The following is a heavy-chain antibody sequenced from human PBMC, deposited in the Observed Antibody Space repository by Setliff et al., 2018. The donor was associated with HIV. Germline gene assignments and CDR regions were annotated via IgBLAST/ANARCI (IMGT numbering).Heavy chain of an antibody. J-gene: IGHJ4*02. Sequence: SETLSLTCTVSGDSISSDDHYWSWIRQTPGKGLEWIGYILNTGSTYYKSSLASRLTMSIDTSRNQFSLKLRSVTAADTAVFYCARMSVSAAVYFDSWGQGTLVTVSS. CDR1: GDSISSDDHY. CDR3: ARMSVSAAVYFDS. CDR2: ILNTGST. D-gene: IGHD6-25*01. V-gene: IGHV4-30-4*08.